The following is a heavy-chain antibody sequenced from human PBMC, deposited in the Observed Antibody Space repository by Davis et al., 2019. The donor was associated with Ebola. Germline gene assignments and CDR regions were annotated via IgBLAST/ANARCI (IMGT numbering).Heavy chain of an antibody. CDR3: ARGRRYSYGPPRY. V-gene: IGHV4-39*07. J-gene: IGHJ4*02. CDR2: INHSGST. Sequence: SETLSLTCTASGGSISSSSYYWGWIRQPPGKGLEWIGEINHSGSTNYNPSLKSRVTISVDTSKNQFSLKLSSVTAADTAVYYCARGRRYSYGPPRYWGQGTLVTVSS. D-gene: IGHD5-18*01. CDR1: GGSISSSSYY.